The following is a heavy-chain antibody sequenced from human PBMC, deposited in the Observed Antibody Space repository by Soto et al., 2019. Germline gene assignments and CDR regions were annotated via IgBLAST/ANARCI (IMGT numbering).Heavy chain of an antibody. D-gene: IGHD3-22*01. Sequence: QITLKESGPTLVKPTQTLTLTCTFSGFSLSTSGVGVGWIRQPPGKALEWLALIYWDDDKRYSPSLKSRLTNTKDNSKNQENITRTNKDPGDTATENCAHRRRYYDSGGYYYRVYWGKGTLVTVSS. J-gene: IGHJ4*02. CDR1: GFSLSTSGVG. CDR3: AHRRRYYDSGGYYYRVY. V-gene: IGHV2-5*02. CDR2: IYWDDDK.